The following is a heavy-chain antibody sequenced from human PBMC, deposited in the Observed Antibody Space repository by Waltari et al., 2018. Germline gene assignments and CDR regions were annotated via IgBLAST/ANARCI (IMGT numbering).Heavy chain of an antibody. V-gene: IGHV3-23*01. J-gene: IGHJ4*02. Sequence: VQLLESGGALVQPREYLRLSLAAACFTLSSYARSWVRQDPGKGLEWVSAISGSGCSTYYADSVKGRFTISRDNSKNTLYLKMNSLRAEDTAVYYCAKTLLDYWGQGTLVTVSS. CDR2: ISGSGCST. CDR1: CFTLSSYA. CDR3: AKTLLDY.